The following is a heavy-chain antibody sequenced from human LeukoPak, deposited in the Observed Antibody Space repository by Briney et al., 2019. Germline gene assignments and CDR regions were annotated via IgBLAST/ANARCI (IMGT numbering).Heavy chain of an antibody. Sequence: PGGSLRLSCAASGFTFSSYEMNWVRQAPGKGLEGVSYISSSGSTIYYADSVKGRFTISRDNAKNSLYLQMNSLRAEDTAVYYCAIAIAAVDPMDVWGQGTTVTVSS. D-gene: IGHD6-13*01. CDR2: ISSSGSTI. J-gene: IGHJ6*02. CDR3: AIAIAAVDPMDV. CDR1: GFTFSSYE. V-gene: IGHV3-48*03.